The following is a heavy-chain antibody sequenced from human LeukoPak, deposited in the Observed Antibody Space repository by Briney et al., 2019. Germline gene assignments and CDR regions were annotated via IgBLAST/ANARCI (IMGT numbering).Heavy chain of an antibody. CDR3: AREGFSCPNWFDP. CDR2: IYYSGST. V-gene: IGHV4-59*01. CDR1: GGSIISYY. Sequence: SETLSLTCTVSGGSIISYYWSWIRQPPGKGLEWIGYIYYSGSTNYNPSLKSRVTISVDTSKNQFSLKLTSVTAADTAVYYCAREGFSCPNWFDPWGQGTQVAVSS. J-gene: IGHJ5*02.